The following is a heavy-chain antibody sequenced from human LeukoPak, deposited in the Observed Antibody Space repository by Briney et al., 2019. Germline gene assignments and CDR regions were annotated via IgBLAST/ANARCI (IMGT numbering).Heavy chain of an antibody. CDR3: RKGGKKWVPNDAFD. D-gene: IGHD1-26*01. CDR2: ISGSGGST. CDR1: GFTFSSYA. V-gene: IGHV3-23*01. Sequence: GGSLRLSCAASGFTFSSYAMSWVRQAPGKGLEWVSAISGSGGSTYYADSVKGRFTISRDNSKNTLYLQMNSLRAEDTAVYYCRKGGKKWVPNDAFDFGGKGQWSPSLQ. J-gene: IGHJ3*01.